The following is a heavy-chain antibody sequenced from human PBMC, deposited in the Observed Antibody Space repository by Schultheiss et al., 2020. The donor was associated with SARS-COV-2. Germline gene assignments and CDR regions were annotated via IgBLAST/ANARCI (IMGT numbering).Heavy chain of an antibody. CDR3: ARHGYYYGSGSPYYYYYMDV. CDR2: IYYSGST. D-gene: IGHD3-10*01. Sequence: SETLSLTCAVYGGSFSGYYWSWIRQPPGKGLEWIGYIYYSGSTNYNPSLKSRVTMSVDTSKNQFSLKLSSVTAADTAVYYCARHGYYYGSGSPYYYYYMDVWGKGTTVTVSS. CDR1: GGSFSGYY. V-gene: IGHV4-59*08. J-gene: IGHJ6*03.